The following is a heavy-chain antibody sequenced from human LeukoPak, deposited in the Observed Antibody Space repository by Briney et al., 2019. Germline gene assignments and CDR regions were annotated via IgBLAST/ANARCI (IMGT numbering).Heavy chain of an antibody. CDR2: INHSGST. CDR3: AKHLRRRFFSKTLGFDP. D-gene: IGHD3-3*01. V-gene: IGHV4-34*01. J-gene: IGHJ5*02. CDR1: GGSFSGYY. Sequence: SETLSLTCAVYGGSFSGYYWSWIRQPPGKGLEWIGEINHSGSTNYNPSLKSRVTISLDTSKNQFSLKLRSVTAADTAVYYCAKHLRRRFFSKTLGFDPWGQGTLVTVSS.